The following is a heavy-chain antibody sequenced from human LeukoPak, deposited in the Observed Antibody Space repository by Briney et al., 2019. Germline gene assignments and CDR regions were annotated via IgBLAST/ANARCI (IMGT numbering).Heavy chain of an antibody. CDR1: GGTFSSYA. Sequence: ASVKVPCKASGGTFSSYAISWVRQAPGQGREWMGGIIPIFGTANYAQKFQGRVTITTDESTSTAYMELRSLRSEDTAVYYCARDLGQITYYYDSSGYGGPNWFDPWGQGNLVTVSS. V-gene: IGHV1-69*05. CDR3: ARDLGQITYYYDSSGYGGPNWFDP. J-gene: IGHJ5*02. D-gene: IGHD3-22*01. CDR2: IIPIFGTA.